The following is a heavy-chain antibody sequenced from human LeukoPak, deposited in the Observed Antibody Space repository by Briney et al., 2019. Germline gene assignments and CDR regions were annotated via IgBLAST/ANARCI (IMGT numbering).Heavy chain of an antibody. CDR1: GGSISGSY. CDR3: ARGIESYGDYGY. D-gene: IGHD4-17*01. V-gene: IGHV4-59*01. J-gene: IGHJ4*02. CDR2: MYNSGST. Sequence: SETLSLTCTVSGGSISGSYWSWIRQPPGKGLEWIAYMYNSGSTNYNPSLKSRVTISIDTSKNQFSLKLSSLTAADTAIYYCARGIESYGDYGYWGQGILVTVSA.